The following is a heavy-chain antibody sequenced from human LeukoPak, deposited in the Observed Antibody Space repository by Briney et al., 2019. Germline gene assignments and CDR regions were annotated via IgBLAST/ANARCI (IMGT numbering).Heavy chain of an antibody. CDR2: ISSSGSTI. D-gene: IGHD2-21*02. CDR3: AKDIVGGGDDY. Sequence: GGSLRLSCAASGFTFSSYEMNWVRQAPGKGLEWVSYISSSGSTIYYADSVKGRFTISRDNAKNSIYLQMNSLRVEDTAVYYCAKDIVGGGDDYWGQGTLVIVSS. J-gene: IGHJ4*02. CDR1: GFTFSSYE. V-gene: IGHV3-48*03.